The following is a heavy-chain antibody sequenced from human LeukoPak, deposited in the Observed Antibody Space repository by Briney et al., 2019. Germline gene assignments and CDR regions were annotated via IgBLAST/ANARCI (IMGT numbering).Heavy chain of an antibody. Sequence: GASVKVSCRASGYTFTSFGISWVRQAPGQGLEWMGWSSAYNGNTNYAQKLQGRVTMTTDTSTSTAYMELRSLRSDDTAVYYCARDRDCSGGSCYAGGYYYYMDVWGKGTTVTVSS. V-gene: IGHV1-18*01. J-gene: IGHJ6*03. CDR1: GYTFTSFG. D-gene: IGHD2-15*01. CDR2: SSAYNGNT. CDR3: ARDRDCSGGSCYAGGYYYYMDV.